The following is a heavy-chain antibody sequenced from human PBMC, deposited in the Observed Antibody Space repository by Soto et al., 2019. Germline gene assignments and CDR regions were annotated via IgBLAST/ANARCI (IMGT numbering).Heavy chain of an antibody. CDR1: GGSISSSSYY. D-gene: IGHD6-6*01. Sequence: PSETLSLTCTVSGGSISSSSYYWGWIRQPPGKGLEWIGSIYYSGSTYYNPSLKSRVTISVDTSKNQFSLKLSSVTAADTAVYYCARHRSFGQLAPMGYGMGVWGQGTTVTVSS. J-gene: IGHJ6*02. CDR2: IYYSGST. CDR3: ARHRSFGQLAPMGYGMGV. V-gene: IGHV4-39*01.